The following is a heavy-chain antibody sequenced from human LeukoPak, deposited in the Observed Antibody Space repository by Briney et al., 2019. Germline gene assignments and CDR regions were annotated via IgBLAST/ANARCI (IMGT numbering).Heavy chain of an antibody. V-gene: IGHV3-23*01. Sequence: GGSQSLSCAASGFTCSSHGMSWAHQTPGKGLEWVSRISTSGDGTVYADSVKSRFTISRDNSKNTLYLHMNSLRAEDTVVYSCAKNLLGSGAYSWYFDLWGSGTLVTVSS. D-gene: IGHD1-26*01. CDR2: ISTSGDGT. CDR3: AKNLLGSGAYSWYFDL. CDR1: GFTCSSHG. J-gene: IGHJ2*01.